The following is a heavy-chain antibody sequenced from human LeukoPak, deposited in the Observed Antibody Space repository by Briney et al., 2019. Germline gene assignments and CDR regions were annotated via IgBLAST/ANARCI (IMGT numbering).Heavy chain of an antibody. CDR2: ISPYNGNT. D-gene: IGHD2-15*01. J-gene: IGHJ3*02. V-gene: IGHV1-18*01. CDR1: RYTFTNYD. CDR3: ARPSDSSGGDAFDI. Sequence: ASVKVSCKASRYTFTNYDINWVRQAPGQGLEWMGGISPYNGNTDYAQKLQGRVTMTTDTSTSTAYMELRSLRSDDTAVYYCARPSDSSGGDAFDIWGQGTMVIVSS.